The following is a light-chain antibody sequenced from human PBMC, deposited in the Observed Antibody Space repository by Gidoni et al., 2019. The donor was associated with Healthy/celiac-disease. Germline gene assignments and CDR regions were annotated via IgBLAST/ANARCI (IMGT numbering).Light chain of an antibody. Sequence: QSALTPPASVSGSPGQSITISCTGTSSDVGSYNLVSWYQQHPGKAPKLMIYEGSKRPSGVSNRFSGSKSGNTASLTISGLQAEDEADYYCCSYAGSRHVVFGGGTKLTVL. V-gene: IGLV2-23*01. CDR2: EGS. CDR1: SSDVGSYNL. CDR3: CSYAGSRHVV. J-gene: IGLJ2*01.